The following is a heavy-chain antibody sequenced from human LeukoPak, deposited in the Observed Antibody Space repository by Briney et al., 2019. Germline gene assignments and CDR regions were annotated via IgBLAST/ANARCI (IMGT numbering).Heavy chain of an antibody. CDR1: GFTFSSYG. CDR2: ISYDGSNK. V-gene: IGHV3-30*18. J-gene: IGHJ4*02. CDR3: ANGDY. Sequence: GRSLRLSCAASGFTFSSYGMHWVRRAPGKGLEWVAVISYDGSNKYYADSVKGRFTISRDNSKNTLYLQMTSLRAEDTAVYYCANGDYWGQGTLVTVSS.